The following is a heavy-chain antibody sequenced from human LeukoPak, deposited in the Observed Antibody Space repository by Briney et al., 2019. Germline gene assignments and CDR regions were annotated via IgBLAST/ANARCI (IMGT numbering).Heavy chain of an antibody. CDR2: ISSSSSYI. Sequence: GGSLRLSCAASGFTFSSYSMNWVRQAPGKGLEWVSSISSSSSYIYYADSVKGRFTISRDNAKNSLYLQMNSLRAEDTAVYYCAKDLVRRITIFGVVTPNLNVWGKGTTVTVSS. CDR1: GFTFSSYS. V-gene: IGHV3-21*01. D-gene: IGHD3-3*01. CDR3: AKDLVRRITIFGVVTPNLNV. J-gene: IGHJ6*04.